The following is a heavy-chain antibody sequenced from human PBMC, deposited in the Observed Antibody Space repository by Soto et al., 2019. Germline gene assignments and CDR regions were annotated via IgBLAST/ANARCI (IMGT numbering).Heavy chain of an antibody. D-gene: IGHD3-9*01. CDR3: ARGRRDNDILTGYLEFVY. V-gene: IGHV1-69*01. CDR1: GGTFSRYA. Sequence: QVQLVQSGAEVKKPGSSVKVSCMASGGTFSRYAISWVRQAPGQGLEWMGGIIPIFGTPNYAQKFQGRVRVNAEESTNTGYMELSSLRCEDTAVYYCARGRRDNDILTGYLEFVYLGQGTLVSVSS. CDR2: IIPIFGTP. J-gene: IGHJ4*02.